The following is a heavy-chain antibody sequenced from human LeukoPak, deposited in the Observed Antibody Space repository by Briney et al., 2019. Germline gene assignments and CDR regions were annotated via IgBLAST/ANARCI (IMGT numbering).Heavy chain of an antibody. D-gene: IGHD4-17*01. Sequence: GGSLRLFCAASGFTFSRYWMHWVRQAPGKGLVWVSRINSDGSSTSYADSMKGRFTISRDNAKNTLYLQMNSLRAEDTALYYCARLDGDYAFDIWGQGTMVTVSS. V-gene: IGHV3-74*01. J-gene: IGHJ3*02. CDR1: GFTFSRYW. CDR3: ARLDGDYAFDI. CDR2: INSDGSST.